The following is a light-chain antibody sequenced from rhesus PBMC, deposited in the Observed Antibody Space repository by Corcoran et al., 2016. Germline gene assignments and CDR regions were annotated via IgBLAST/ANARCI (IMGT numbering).Light chain of an antibody. CDR1: QSPVHSEGKTY. CDR2: QIS. J-gene: IGKJ2*01. V-gene: IGKV2S8*01. CDR3: ERGTSVPPS. Sequence: DVVMTQSPLSLPVTPGQPASISCRPSQSPVHSEGKTYLNWSQQKPGQLPSRQIYQISNRDSGVPDRFSGSGAGTVFTRNISRVGAGDVGVYYCERGTSVPPSFGQGTKVGIE.